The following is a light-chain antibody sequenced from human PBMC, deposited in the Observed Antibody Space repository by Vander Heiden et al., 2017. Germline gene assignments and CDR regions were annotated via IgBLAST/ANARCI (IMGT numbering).Light chain of an antibody. CDR3: QQQGRTPCT. J-gene: IGKJ1*01. CDR1: QSDRSSY. Sequence: EFVLPQSPGPLPLSPGARASPSRRASQSDRSSYLAWYQQKPGQAPRLLIYGASSRATGIPDRFSGSGSGTDFTLTISRLEAEDVAVYYCQQQGRTPCTFGQGTKVEIK. CDR2: GAS. V-gene: IGKV3-20*01.